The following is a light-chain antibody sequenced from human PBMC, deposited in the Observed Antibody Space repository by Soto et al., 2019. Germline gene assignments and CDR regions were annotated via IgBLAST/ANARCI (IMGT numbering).Light chain of an antibody. V-gene: IGKV3-20*01. J-gene: IGKJ2*03. CDR2: SAS. CDR1: QSISSNY. CDR3: QHFDRSPYS. Sequence: EIVLTQSPGILSLSPGERVTLSCRASQSISSNYLAWYQQKFGKAPRLLIYSASTRAAGIPDRFGGSGSGTDFTLTITRLEPEDFAVYFCQHFDRSPYSFGQGTKLELK.